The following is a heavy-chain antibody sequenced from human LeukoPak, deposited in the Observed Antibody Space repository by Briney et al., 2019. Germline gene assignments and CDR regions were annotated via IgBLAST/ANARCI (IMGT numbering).Heavy chain of an antibody. J-gene: IGHJ6*02. D-gene: IGHD5-24*01. V-gene: IGHV4-30-2*01. Sequence: SETLSLTCAVSGGSISSGGYSWSWIRQPPGKGLEWIGYIYHSGSTYYNPSLKSRVTISVDRSKNQFSLELSSVTAADTAVYYCAREIDGSEDVWGQGTTVTVSS. CDR3: AREIDGSEDV. CDR2: IYHSGST. CDR1: GGSISSGGYS.